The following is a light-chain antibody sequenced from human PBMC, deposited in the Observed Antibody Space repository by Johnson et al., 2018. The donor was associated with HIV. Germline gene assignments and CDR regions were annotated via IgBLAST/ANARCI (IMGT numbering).Light chain of an antibody. V-gene: IGLV1-51*01. CDR1: SSNIGNNY. Sequence: QSVLTQPPSVSAAPGQKVTISCSGSSSNIGNNYVSWYQQLPGTAPKLLIYDNNKRPSGIPDRFSGSKSGTSATLGITGLQTGDAADYYCGTWDYTLKTGFFGTGTKVTVL. CDR2: DNN. CDR3: GTWDYTLKTGF. J-gene: IGLJ1*01.